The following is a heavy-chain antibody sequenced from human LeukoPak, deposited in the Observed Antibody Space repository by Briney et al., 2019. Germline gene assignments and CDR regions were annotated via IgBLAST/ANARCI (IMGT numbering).Heavy chain of an antibody. CDR2: IYTSGST. CDR3: AHYYDSRGVGAFDI. D-gene: IGHD3-22*01. CDR1: GGSISSYY. Sequence: SETLSITCTVSGGSISSYYWSWIRQPAGKGLEWIGRIYTSGSTNYNPSLKSRVTMSVDTSKNQFSLKLSSVTAADTAVYYCAHYYDSRGVGAFDIWGQGTMVTVSS. J-gene: IGHJ3*02. V-gene: IGHV4-4*07.